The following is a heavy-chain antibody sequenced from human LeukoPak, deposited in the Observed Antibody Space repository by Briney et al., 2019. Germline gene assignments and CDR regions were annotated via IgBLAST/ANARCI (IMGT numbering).Heavy chain of an antibody. Sequence: SETLSLXCTVSGGSNNSDTDYWGWTRQPPGKGLEWIGIIYYSGTTYYNPSLKSRVTISVDTSKNQFSLKLSSVTAADTAMYYCVRLVTNTGRYLNALDIWGQGTMVTVS. V-gene: IGHV4-39*01. CDR1: GGSNNSDTDY. CDR3: VRLVTNTGRYLNALDI. CDR2: IYYSGTT. J-gene: IGHJ3*02. D-gene: IGHD1-26*01.